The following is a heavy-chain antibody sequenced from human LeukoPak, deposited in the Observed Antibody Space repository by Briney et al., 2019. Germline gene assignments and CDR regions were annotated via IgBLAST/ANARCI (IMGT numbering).Heavy chain of an antibody. D-gene: IGHD4-17*01. CDR2: ISGSGQST. CDR1: GFTFSSYA. CDR3: AKSTGRFYGEFDY. J-gene: IGHJ4*01. V-gene: IGHV3-23*01. Sequence: GGSLRCSGEASGFTFSSYAMIWDRQAPGKGLEWVSTISGSGQSTYYADSVKGRFTISRDNSKNTLYLQMNSLRAEDTAVYYCAKSTGRFYGEFDYWGQGTLVTVSS.